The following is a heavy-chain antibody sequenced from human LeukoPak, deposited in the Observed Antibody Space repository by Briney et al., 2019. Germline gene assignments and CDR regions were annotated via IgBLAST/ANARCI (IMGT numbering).Heavy chain of an antibody. CDR1: RYTFTGYY. CDR3: ARGHTYYYDSSGYYSYFDY. V-gene: IGHV1-2*02. D-gene: IGHD3-22*01. CDR2: INPNSGGT. Sequence: ASLKDSCKASRYTFTGYYMHWVRQAPGQGLEWMGWINPNSGGTNYAQKFQGRVTMTRDTSISTAYIELRRLRSDDTAVYYCARGHTYYYDSSGYYSYFDYWGQETLVTVSS. J-gene: IGHJ4*02.